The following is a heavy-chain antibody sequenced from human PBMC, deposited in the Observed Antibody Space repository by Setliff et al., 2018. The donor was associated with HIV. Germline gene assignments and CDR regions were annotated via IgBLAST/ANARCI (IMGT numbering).Heavy chain of an antibody. V-gene: IGHV3-48*03. J-gene: IGHJ4*02. Sequence: GGSLRLSCAASGFTLSSYEMNCVRQAPGKGLEWVSYISRGGRTKYYADSVKGRFTISRDNAKNSLYLQMNSLRAEDMALYYCAKDRHSSGPYYFDYWGQGTLVTVSS. CDR3: AKDRHSSGPYYFDY. CDR2: ISRGGRTK. CDR1: GFTLSSYE. D-gene: IGHD6-19*01.